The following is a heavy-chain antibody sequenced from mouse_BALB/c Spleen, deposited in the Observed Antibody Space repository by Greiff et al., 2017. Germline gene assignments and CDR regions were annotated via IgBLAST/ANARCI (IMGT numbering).Heavy chain of an antibody. CDR2: IRLKSNNYAT. CDR3: TRRRVLYYFDY. V-gene: IGHV6-6*02. Sequence: EVKLLESGGGLVQPGGSMKLSCVASGFTFSNYWMNWVRQSPEKGLEWVAEIRLKSNNYATHYAESVKGRFTISRDDSKSSVYLQMNNLRAEDTGIYYCTRRRVLYYFDYWGQGTTLTVSS. J-gene: IGHJ2*01. CDR1: GFTFSNYW.